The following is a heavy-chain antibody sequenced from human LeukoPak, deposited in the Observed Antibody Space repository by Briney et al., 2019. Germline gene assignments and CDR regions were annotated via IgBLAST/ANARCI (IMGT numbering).Heavy chain of an antibody. J-gene: IGHJ4*02. CDR3: ARTMGVAARPFDY. V-gene: IGHV5-51*01. CDR1: GYSFTTFW. Sequence: GESLKISCKGSGYSFTTFWIGWVCQMPGKGLEWMGIIYPGDSDTRYSPSFHGQVTISADKSISTAYLQWSSLKASDTAMYYCARTMGVAARPFDYWGQGTLVTVSS. CDR2: IYPGDSDT. D-gene: IGHD6-6*01.